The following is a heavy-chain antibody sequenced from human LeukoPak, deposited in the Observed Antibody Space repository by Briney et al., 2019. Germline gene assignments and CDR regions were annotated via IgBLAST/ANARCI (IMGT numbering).Heavy chain of an antibody. J-gene: IGHJ4*02. Sequence: GRSLRLSCAASGFTFSTYAMHWVRQAPGKGLERVAVISYDGSNEYYTDSVKGRFTISRDNSKNTLNLQMNSLRPEDTAVYYCARGGSSSWYQDYWSQGTLVTVSS. CDR2: ISYDGSNE. V-gene: IGHV3-30*04. D-gene: IGHD6-13*01. CDR1: GFTFSTYA. CDR3: ARGGSSSWYQDY.